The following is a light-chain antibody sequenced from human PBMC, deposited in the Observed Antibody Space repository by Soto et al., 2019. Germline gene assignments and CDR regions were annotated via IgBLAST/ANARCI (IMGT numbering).Light chain of an antibody. CDR2: DVN. V-gene: IGLV2-14*01. Sequence: QSALTQPASVSGSPGQSITICTGTISDIGGYNFISWYQHHPGKAPKLVIYDVNNRPSGISYRFSGSKSGNTASLTISGLQAEDEADYYCASYTRTTTLVFGGGTKLTVL. J-gene: IGLJ2*01. CDR3: ASYTRTTTLV. CDR1: ISDIGGYNF.